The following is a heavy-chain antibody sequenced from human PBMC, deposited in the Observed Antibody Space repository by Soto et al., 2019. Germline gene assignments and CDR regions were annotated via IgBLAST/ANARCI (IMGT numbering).Heavy chain of an antibody. CDR1: GGSISSGGYY. CDR3: ARGEGGYCSGGSCYIDY. V-gene: IGHV4-31*03. Sequence: SETLSLTCTVSGGSISSGGYYWSWIRQHPGKGLERIGYIYYSGSTYYNPSLKSRVTISVDTSKNQFSLKLSSVTAADTAVYYCARGEGGYCSGGSCYIDYWGQGTLVTVSS. J-gene: IGHJ4*02. CDR2: IYYSGST. D-gene: IGHD2-15*01.